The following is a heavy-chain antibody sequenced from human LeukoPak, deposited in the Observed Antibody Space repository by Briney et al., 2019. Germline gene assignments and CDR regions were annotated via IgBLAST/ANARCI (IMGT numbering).Heavy chain of an antibody. D-gene: IGHD6-6*01. CDR1: GYTFTSYA. J-gene: IGHJ5*02. CDR2: ISTYSGNT. CDR3: ATLLDSSSGFDP. Sequence: GASVKVSCKPSGYTFTSYALSWVRQAPGQGLEWMGWISTYSGNTNYAQKLQGRVTMTRNTSISTAYMELSSLRSEDTAVYYCATLLDSSSGFDPWGQGTLVTVSS. V-gene: IGHV1-8*02.